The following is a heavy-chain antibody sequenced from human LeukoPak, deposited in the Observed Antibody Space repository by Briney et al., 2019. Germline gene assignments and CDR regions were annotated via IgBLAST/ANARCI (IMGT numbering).Heavy chain of an antibody. J-gene: IGHJ5*02. CDR2: ISAYNGNT. Sequence: ASVKVSCKASDYTFTSYGISWVRQAPGQGLEWMGWISAYNGNTNYAQKLQGRVTMTTDTSTSTAYMELRSLRSDDTAVYYCARHGHIVVPAAIPYNWFDPWGQGTLVTVSS. CDR1: DYTFTSYG. D-gene: IGHD2-2*02. V-gene: IGHV1-18*01. CDR3: ARHGHIVVPAAIPYNWFDP.